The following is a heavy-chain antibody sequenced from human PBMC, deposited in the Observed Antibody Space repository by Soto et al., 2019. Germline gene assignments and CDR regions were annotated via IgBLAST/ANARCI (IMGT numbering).Heavy chain of an antibody. J-gene: IGHJ4*02. CDR3: VRDRSGSYLEGFDY. CDR1: GFTFSSFW. V-gene: IGHV3-7*01. Sequence: EVPLVESGGGLVQLGGSRRLSCAASGFTFSSFWMTWVRQAPGKGLEWVANIKQDGSEKYYVDSVKGRFTISRDNARNSLFLEMKSLRSEDTAVYSCVRDRSGSYLEGFDYWGQGTLVTVSS. D-gene: IGHD1-26*01. CDR2: IKQDGSEK.